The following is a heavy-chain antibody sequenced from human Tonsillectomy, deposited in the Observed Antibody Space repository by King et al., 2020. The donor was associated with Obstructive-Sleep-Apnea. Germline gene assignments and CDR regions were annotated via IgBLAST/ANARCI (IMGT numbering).Heavy chain of an antibody. Sequence: VQLVESGGGLVKPGGSLRLSCAASGSTFNNYGMNWVRRAPGRGLEWVSSITSTNSYVRYAESVKGRFTISRDNARNLLYLQMNSLRVEDTAVYYCAGALNVIHDYYYGMDVWGQGTTVTVS. J-gene: IGHJ6*02. CDR2: ITSTNSYV. CDR3: AGALNVIHDYYYGMDV. V-gene: IGHV3-21*01. D-gene: IGHD2/OR15-2a*01. CDR1: GSTFNNYG.